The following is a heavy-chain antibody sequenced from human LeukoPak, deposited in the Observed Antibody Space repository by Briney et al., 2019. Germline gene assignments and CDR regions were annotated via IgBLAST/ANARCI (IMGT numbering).Heavy chain of an antibody. V-gene: IGHV3-21*01. D-gene: IGHD6-13*01. J-gene: IGHJ4*02. Sequence: GGSLRLSCAASGFTLSSCSMNWVRQAPGKGLAWVSSISRSSGYVFYADSMKGRFTVSRDNSKNSLYLQMNTLRAEDTAVYYCARFPEGSSTWSIDFWGQGTLVTVSS. CDR2: ISRSSGYV. CDR3: ARFPEGSSTWSIDF. CDR1: GFTLSSCS.